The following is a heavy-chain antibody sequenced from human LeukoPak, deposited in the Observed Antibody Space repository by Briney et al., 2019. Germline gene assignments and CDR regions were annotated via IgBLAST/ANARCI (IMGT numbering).Heavy chain of an antibody. CDR1: GFTFDDYA. CDR3: AKGDSSSWYSVDY. Sequence: GRSLRLSCAASGFTFDDYAMHWVRQAPGKGLEWVSGISWNSGSIGYADSVKGRFTISRDNAKNSLYLQMNSLRAEDTALYYCAKGDSSSWYSVDYWGQGTLVTVSS. D-gene: IGHD6-13*01. V-gene: IGHV3-9*01. J-gene: IGHJ4*02. CDR2: ISWNSGSI.